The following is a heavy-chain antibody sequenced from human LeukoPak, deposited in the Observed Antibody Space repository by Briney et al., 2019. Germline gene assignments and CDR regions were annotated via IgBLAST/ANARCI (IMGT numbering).Heavy chain of an antibody. CDR1: GGSVSSGSYY. D-gene: IGHD1-26*01. CDR3: ATARRYLGSWFDP. V-gene: IGHV4-61*01. J-gene: IGHJ5*02. Sequence: PSETLSLTCTVSGGSVSSGSYYWSWIRQPPGKGLEWIGYIYYSGSTNYNPSLKSRVTISVDTSKNQFSLKLSSVTAADTAVYYCATARRYLGSWFDPWGQGTLVTVSS. CDR2: IYYSGST.